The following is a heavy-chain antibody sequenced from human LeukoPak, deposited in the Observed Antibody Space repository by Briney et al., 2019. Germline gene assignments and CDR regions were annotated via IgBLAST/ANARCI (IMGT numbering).Heavy chain of an antibody. CDR3: ARDMLDEGNHIDY. J-gene: IGHJ4*02. Sequence: SLRLSCAATGFTFSSYAMHCASQALSKGLEWEAVISYDGSNKYYADSVKGRFTISRDNSKNTLYLQMNSLRAEDTAVYYCARDMLDEGNHIDYWGQGTLVTVSS. CDR1: GFTFSSYA. D-gene: IGHD1-14*01. CDR2: ISYDGSNK. V-gene: IGHV3-30*11.